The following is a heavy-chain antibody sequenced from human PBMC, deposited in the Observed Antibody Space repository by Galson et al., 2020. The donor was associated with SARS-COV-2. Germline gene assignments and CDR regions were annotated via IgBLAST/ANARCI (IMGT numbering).Heavy chain of an antibody. CDR1: GFTFSSYW. Sequence: GGSLRLSCAVSGFTFSSYWMHWVRHAPGKGLVWVSRIYSEGSSTSYADSVKGRFTISGHKAKNTLYLQMNSLRAEDTAVYYCARGDMGNDYFDYWGQGTLVTVSS. CDR3: ARGDMGNDYFDY. V-gene: IGHV3-74*01. CDR2: IYSEGSST. D-gene: IGHD7-27*01. J-gene: IGHJ4*02.